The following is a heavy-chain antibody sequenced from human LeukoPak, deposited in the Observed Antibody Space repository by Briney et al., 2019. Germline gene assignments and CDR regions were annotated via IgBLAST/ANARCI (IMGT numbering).Heavy chain of an antibody. CDR3: ASPTAMAPLGVPFDY. CDR2: TSSSSSYI. J-gene: IGHJ4*02. V-gene: IGHV3-21*04. CDR1: GFTFSSYS. D-gene: IGHD5-18*01. Sequence: GGSLRLSCAASGFTFSSYSMNWVRQAPGKGLEWVSSTSSSSSYIYYADSVKGRFTISRDNSKNTLYLQMNSLRAEDTAVYYCASPTAMAPLGVPFDYWGQGTLVTVSS.